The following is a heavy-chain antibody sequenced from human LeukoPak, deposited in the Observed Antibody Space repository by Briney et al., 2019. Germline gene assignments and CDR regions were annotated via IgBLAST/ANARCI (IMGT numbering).Heavy chain of an antibody. J-gene: IGHJ4*02. CDR1: GGSISSGNW. D-gene: IGHD1-14*01. Sequence: SGTLSLTCAVPGGSISSGNWWSWVRQPPGKGLEWIGEISHSGNINYNPSLKSRVTMSVDKSKNQFSLRLTSVTTADTAVYYCARGGLAFGGNWGQGTLVTVSS. CDR2: ISHSGNI. V-gene: IGHV4-4*02. CDR3: ARGGLAFGGN.